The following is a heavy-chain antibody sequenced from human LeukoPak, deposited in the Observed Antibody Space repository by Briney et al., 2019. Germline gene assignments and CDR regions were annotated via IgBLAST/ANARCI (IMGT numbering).Heavy chain of an antibody. D-gene: IGHD2-2*01. Sequence: TSETLSLTCTVSGGSTSSYYWSWIRQLPGKGLEWIGHIYYTWSTNYNPSLKSRVTISVVSYKNQFSLKLSSVTAADTAVYYCATDAYQLLGGNLYYYYMDVWGKGTTVTVSS. CDR3: ATDAYQLLGGNLYYYYMDV. V-gene: IGHV4-59*01. J-gene: IGHJ6*03. CDR2: IYYTWST. CDR1: GGSTSSYY.